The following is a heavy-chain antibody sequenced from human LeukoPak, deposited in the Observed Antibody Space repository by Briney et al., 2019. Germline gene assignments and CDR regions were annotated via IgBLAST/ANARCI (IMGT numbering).Heavy chain of an antibody. CDR2: IYHSGST. CDR1: GGSFSGYY. CDR3: AREYYYDSSGYGNWFDP. J-gene: IGHJ5*02. V-gene: IGHV4-34*01. D-gene: IGHD3-22*01. Sequence: SETLSLTCAVYGGSFSGYYWSWIRQPPGKGLEWIGEIYHSGSTNYNPSLKSRVTISVDKSKNQFSLKLSSVTAADTAVYYCAREYYYDSSGYGNWFDPWGQGTLVTVSS.